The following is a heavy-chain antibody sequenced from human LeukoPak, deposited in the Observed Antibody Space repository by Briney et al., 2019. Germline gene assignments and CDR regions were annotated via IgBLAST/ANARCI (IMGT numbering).Heavy chain of an antibody. CDR1: GGAIGKYY. D-gene: IGHD3-16*01. CDR3: ARGGWFDP. J-gene: IGHJ5*02. CDR2: IYSSGST. V-gene: IGHV4-4*07. Sequence: SETLSLTCTVSGGAIGKYYWSWIRQPAGKGLQWVGRIYSSGSTDYNPSLKSRVTMSVDTSKNQFSLKLTSVTAADTGVYYCARGGWFDPWGQGTLVTVSS.